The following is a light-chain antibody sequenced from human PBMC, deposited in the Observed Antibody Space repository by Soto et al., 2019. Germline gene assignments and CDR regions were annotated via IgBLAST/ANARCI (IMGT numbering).Light chain of an antibody. CDR3: CSLAGSYTYWV. J-gene: IGLJ3*02. Sequence: QSALTQPRSVSGSPGQSVTISRTGTSSDVGDYNYVSWYQQYPGKAPKLVIYDVSKRPSGVPDRFSGSKSGHTASLTISGLQAEDEADYYCCSLAGSYTYWVFGGGTKLTVL. CDR2: DVS. CDR1: SSDVGDYNY. V-gene: IGLV2-11*01.